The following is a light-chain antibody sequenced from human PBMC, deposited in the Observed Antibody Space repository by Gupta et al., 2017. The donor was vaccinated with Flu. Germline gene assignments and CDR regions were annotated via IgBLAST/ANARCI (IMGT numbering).Light chain of an antibody. J-gene: IGLJ3*02. CDR1: VLAKKY. V-gene: IGLV3-27*01. CDR3: YYASDTLPQGV. Sequence: SYDLTQPSSVSVSPGQTAKITCSGNVLAKKYARWFQQKPGQAPLWGRDKDNKRPSGISERFAGSSAGTTVNWTLSGAQVDDESDDDGYYASDTLPQGVFGGGTKLTVL. CDR2: KDN.